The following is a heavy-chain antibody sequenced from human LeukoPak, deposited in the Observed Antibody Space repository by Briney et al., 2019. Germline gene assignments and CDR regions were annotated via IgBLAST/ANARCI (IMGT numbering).Heavy chain of an antibody. CDR2: IYYSGST. V-gene: IGHV4-39*07. CDR3: ARRFLEWLSTFDP. J-gene: IGHJ5*02. Sequence: SETLSLTCTVSGGSISSSSYYWGWIRQPPGEGLEWIGSIYYSGSTYYNPSLRSRVTISVDTSKNQFSLKLSSVTAADTAVYYCARRFLEWLSTFDPWGQGTLVTVSS. D-gene: IGHD3-3*01. CDR1: GGSISSSSYY.